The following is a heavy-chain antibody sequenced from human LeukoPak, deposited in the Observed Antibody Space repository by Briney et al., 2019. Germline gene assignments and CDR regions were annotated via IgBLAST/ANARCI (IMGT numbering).Heavy chain of an antibody. V-gene: IGHV3-9*01. CDR1: GFTFDDYA. D-gene: IGHD2-2*01. CDR2: ISWNSGSI. Sequence: PGGSLRLSCAASGFTFDDYAMPWVRQAPGKGLEWVSGISWNSGSIGYADSVKGRFTISRDNAKNSLYLQMNSLRAEDTALYYCAKGSSTGSYYYYGMDVWGQGTTVTVSS. J-gene: IGHJ6*02. CDR3: AKGSSTGSYYYYGMDV.